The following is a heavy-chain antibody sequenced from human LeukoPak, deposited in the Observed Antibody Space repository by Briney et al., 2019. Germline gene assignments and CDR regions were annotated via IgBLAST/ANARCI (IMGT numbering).Heavy chain of an antibody. Sequence: PGGSLRLSCAASGFTFSSYAMHWVRQAPGKGLEWVAVISYDGSNKYYADSVKGRFTISRDNAKNSLYLQMNSLRAEDTAVYYCARVSGYDFYFDYWGQGTLVTVSS. CDR2: ISYDGSNK. CDR1: GFTFSSYA. J-gene: IGHJ4*02. V-gene: IGHV3-30*07. D-gene: IGHD5-12*01. CDR3: ARVSGYDFYFDY.